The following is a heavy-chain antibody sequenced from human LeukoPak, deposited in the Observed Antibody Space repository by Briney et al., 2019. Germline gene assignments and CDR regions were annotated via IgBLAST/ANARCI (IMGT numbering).Heavy chain of an antibody. Sequence: ASVKVSCKAPGYTLTSYDINSVRQATGEGLEWMGWMNHNSGSTGYAQKFQGRVTMTRHTSISTAYMEVSSLRSEDTAVYYCARGHYDSSGYYPFDYWGQGTLVTVSS. CDR2: MNHNSGST. CDR3: ARGHYDSSGYYPFDY. D-gene: IGHD3-22*01. J-gene: IGHJ4*02. V-gene: IGHV1-8*01. CDR1: GYTLTSYD.